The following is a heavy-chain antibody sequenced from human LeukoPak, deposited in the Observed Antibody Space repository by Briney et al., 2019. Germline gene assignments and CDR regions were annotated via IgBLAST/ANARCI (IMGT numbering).Heavy chain of an antibody. J-gene: IGHJ3*02. Sequence: GESLKISCKGSGYSFNSYWIGWVRQMPGKGLEWMGIIYPGDSDTRYSPSFQGQVTISADKSISTAYLQWSSLKASDTAMYYCARRHDYSNPYDAFDIWGQGTMVTVSS. CDR1: GYSFNSYW. CDR2: IYPGDSDT. V-gene: IGHV5-51*01. CDR3: ARRHDYSNPYDAFDI. D-gene: IGHD4-11*01.